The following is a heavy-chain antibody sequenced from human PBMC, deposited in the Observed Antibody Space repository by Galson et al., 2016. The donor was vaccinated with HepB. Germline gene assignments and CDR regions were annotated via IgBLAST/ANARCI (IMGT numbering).Heavy chain of an antibody. V-gene: IGHV4-59*01. Sequence: SETLSLTCTVSGGSISNYYWNWIRQPPGKGLEWNGFIYSSGSTNYNPSLKSRVTIAIDTSTNQYSLKLSSVTAADTAVYYCARVSAAGGTRLFDYWGQGTLVTVSS. CDR2: IYSSGST. CDR3: ARVSAAGGTRLFDY. D-gene: IGHD6-13*01. CDR1: GGSISNYY. J-gene: IGHJ4*02.